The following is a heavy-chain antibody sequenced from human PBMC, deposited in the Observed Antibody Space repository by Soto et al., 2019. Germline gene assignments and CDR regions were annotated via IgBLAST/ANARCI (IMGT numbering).Heavy chain of an antibody. V-gene: IGHV4-39*01. CDR2: VYYGAST. D-gene: IGHD6-6*01. J-gene: IGHJ4*02. CDR3: ASLVALYWPVDY. Sequence: QLQLQESGPGLVKPSETLSLTCSVSGVSVTSSDYYWGWIRQPPGKGLEWIGTVYYGASTYYNPSRMSRVTISVDTSRNQFALKMTSVTAADTAVYYCASLVALYWPVDYWGQGTLVTVSS. CDR1: GVSVTSSDYY.